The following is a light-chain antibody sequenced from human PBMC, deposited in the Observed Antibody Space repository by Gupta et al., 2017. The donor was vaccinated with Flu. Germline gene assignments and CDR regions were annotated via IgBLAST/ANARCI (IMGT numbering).Light chain of an antibody. J-gene: IGLJ3*02. Sequence: SYELTQPASVAMSPGQTASIACPGDELGDKSVCWYQQRTAQSPDVVIYQNDRRPEGIPERFSGSNSGTTATLTVSGAQAMDEADYYCQAWDSNTGVFGGGTKLTVL. CDR2: QND. V-gene: IGLV3-1*01. CDR1: ELGDKS. CDR3: QAWDSNTGV.